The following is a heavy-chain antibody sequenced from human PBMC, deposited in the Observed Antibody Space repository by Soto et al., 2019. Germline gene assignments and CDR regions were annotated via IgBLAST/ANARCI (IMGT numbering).Heavy chain of an antibody. D-gene: IGHD6-13*01. CDR1: GYSFTSHW. J-gene: IGHJ6*02. CDR2: IYPVDSDT. V-gene: IGHV5-51*01. Sequence: PXESLKISCKGSGYSFTSHWITWVRQMPGKGLEWMGIIYPVDSDTKYSPSFQGQVTISADKSISTSYLQWSSLKASDTAMYYCARGYSISCYAVYYFYCLDVWGQGTLVTVSS. CDR3: ARGYSISCYAVYYFYCLDV.